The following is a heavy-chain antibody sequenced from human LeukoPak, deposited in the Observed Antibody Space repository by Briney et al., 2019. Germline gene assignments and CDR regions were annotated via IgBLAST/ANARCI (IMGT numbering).Heavy chain of an antibody. CDR2: ISGSGGST. V-gene: IGHV3-23*01. CDR3: AKDQRYSSSWYGDY. Sequence: ETLSLTCAVYGGSFSGYYWSWFRQAPGKGLEWVSAISGSGGSTYYADSVKGRFTISRDNSKNTLYLQMNSLRAEDTAVYYCAKDQRYSSSWYGDYWGQGTLVTVSS. D-gene: IGHD6-13*01. CDR1: GGSFSGYY. J-gene: IGHJ4*02.